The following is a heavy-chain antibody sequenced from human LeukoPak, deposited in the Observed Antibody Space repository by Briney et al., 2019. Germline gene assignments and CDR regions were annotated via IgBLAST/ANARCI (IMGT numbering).Heavy chain of an antibody. V-gene: IGHV3-48*01. CDR3: ARDLTDYDFWSGYHSHPDENWFDP. Sequence: GGSLRLSCAASGFTFSSYSMNWVRQAPGKGLERVSYISSSSSTIYYADSVKGRFTISRDNAKNSLYLQMNSLRAEDTAVYYCARDLTDYDFWSGYHSHPDENWFDPWGQGTLVTVSS. D-gene: IGHD3-3*01. CDR2: ISSSSSTI. CDR1: GFTFSSYS. J-gene: IGHJ5*02.